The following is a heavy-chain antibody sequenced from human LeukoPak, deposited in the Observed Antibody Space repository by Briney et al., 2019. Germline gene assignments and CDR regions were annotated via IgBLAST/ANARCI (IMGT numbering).Heavy chain of an antibody. D-gene: IGHD5-12*01. Sequence: GGSLRLSCAASGFRFSGYWMSWVRQAPGKGLEWVANIKQDGSEKYYVDSVKGRFTISRDSAKNSLYLQMNSLRAEDTAVYYCAREQVATMLVFDIWGQGTMVTV. V-gene: IGHV3-7*01. CDR3: AREQVATMLVFDI. J-gene: IGHJ3*02. CDR1: GFRFSGYW. CDR2: IKQDGSEK.